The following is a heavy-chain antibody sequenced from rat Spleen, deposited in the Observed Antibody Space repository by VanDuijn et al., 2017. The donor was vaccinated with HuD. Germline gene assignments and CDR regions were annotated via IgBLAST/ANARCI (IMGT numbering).Heavy chain of an antibody. CDR1: GFTFSNYD. V-gene: IGHV5S23*01. CDR2: ISPSGGDT. CDR3: ATNYPYYIMDA. Sequence: EVQLVESDGGLVQPGRSLKLSCAASGFTFSNYDMAWVRQAPTKGLEWVASISPSGGDTYYRDSMKGRFTISRDNAKSTLYLQMDSLRSEDTATYYCATNYPYYIMDAWGQGASVTVSS. D-gene: IGHD1-4*01. J-gene: IGHJ4*01.